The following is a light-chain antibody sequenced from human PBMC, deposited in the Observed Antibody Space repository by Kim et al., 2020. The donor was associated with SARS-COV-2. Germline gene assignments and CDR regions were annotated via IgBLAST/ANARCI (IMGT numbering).Light chain of an antibody. CDR3: GTWDSSLSAGV. J-gene: IGLJ2*01. CDR1: SSNIGNNY. CDR2: DNN. Sequence: GQKGTSSCAGSSSNIGNNYVSWYQQRPGTAPKLLIYDNNKRPSGIPDRFSGSKSGTSATLGITGLQTGDEADYYCGTWDSSLSAGVFGGGTQLTVL. V-gene: IGLV1-51*01.